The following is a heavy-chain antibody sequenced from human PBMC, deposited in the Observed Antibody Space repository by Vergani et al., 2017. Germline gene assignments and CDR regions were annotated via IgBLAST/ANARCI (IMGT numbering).Heavy chain of an antibody. D-gene: IGHD1-26*01. CDR3: ERETFSQWELLATFDY. Sequence: EVQLVESGGGLIQPGGSLRLSCAASGFTVSSNYMSWVRQAPGKGLEWVSVISGSGGSTYYADSVKGRFTISRDNSKNTLYLQMNSLRAEDTAVYYCERETFSQWELLATFDYWGQGTLVTVSS. CDR1: GFTVSSNY. J-gene: IGHJ4*02. V-gene: IGHV3-53*01. CDR2: ISGSGGST.